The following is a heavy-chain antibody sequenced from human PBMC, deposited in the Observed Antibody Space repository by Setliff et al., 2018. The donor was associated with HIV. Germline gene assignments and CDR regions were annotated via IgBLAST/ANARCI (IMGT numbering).Heavy chain of an antibody. V-gene: IGHV4-39*01. CDR3: ARLDCSSSSGFVDY. CDR1: GASISNSPHF. CDR2: VYYSGST. D-gene: IGHD2-2*01. Sequence: SETLSLTCTVSGASISNSPHFWGWVRQPPGKGLEWIGNVYYSGSTYYNPSLKSRVTIFIDTSKNQFSLKLSSVTAADTAVYYCARLDCSSSSGFVDYWGQGTLVTVSS. J-gene: IGHJ4*02.